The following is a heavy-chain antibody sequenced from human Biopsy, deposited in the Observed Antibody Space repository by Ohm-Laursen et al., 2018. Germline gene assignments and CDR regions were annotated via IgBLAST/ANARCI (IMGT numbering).Heavy chain of an antibody. J-gene: IGHJ2*01. CDR2: INPKSGDT. CDR3: ARGRRHCSGTCSRWYFDL. D-gene: IGHD2-2*01. CDR1: GYTFISYG. Sequence: GSSVKVSCKASGYTFISYGISWVRQAPGQGLEWMGWINPKSGDTDYPQNFQGRVSMTRDTSISTAYMDLSRLRSDDTAVYYCARGRRHCSGTCSRWYFDLWGRGTLVTVSS. V-gene: IGHV1-2*02.